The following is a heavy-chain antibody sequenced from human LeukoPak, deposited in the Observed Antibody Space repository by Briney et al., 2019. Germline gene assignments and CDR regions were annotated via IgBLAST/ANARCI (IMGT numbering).Heavy chain of an antibody. CDR2: IYTSGST. J-gene: IGHJ4*02. V-gene: IGHV4-4*07. D-gene: IGHD1-14*01. CDR1: GGSISSYY. Sequence: SETLSLTCTVSGGSISSYYWSWIRQPAGKGLEWIGRIYTSGSTNYNPSLKSRVTMSVDTSKNQFSLKLSSVTAADTAVYYCATNPITTTPNYFDYWGQGTLVTVSS. CDR3: ATNPITTTPNYFDY.